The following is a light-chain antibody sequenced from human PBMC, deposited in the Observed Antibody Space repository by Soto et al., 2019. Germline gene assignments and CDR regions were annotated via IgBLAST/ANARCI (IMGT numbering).Light chain of an antibody. J-gene: IGLJ2*01. CDR3: QVWDSSSLVV. V-gene: IGLV3-9*01. CDR2: RDG. Sequence: SYELTQPLSVSVALGQTARITCGGNNIGSKNVHWYQQKPGQAPVLVIYRDGNRPSGIPERFSGSNSGNTATLTISRAQAGDEADYYCQVWDSSSLVVFGGGTKLTVL. CDR1: NIGSKN.